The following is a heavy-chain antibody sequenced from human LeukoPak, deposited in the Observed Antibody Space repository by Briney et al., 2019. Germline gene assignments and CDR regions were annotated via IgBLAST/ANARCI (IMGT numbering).Heavy chain of an antibody. CDR1: GGSTSSYY. J-gene: IGHJ4*02. D-gene: IGHD3-3*01. V-gene: IGHV4-59*01. CDR2: IYYNGNT. Sequence: SETLSLTCTVSGGSTSSYYWSWIRQPPGKGLEWIGYIYYNGNTNYNPSLKSRVAISVDTSKNQFSLKLTSVTAADTAVYYCARAVIIFGAAVAKGFDCWGQGTLVTVSS. CDR3: ARAVIIFGAAVAKGFDC.